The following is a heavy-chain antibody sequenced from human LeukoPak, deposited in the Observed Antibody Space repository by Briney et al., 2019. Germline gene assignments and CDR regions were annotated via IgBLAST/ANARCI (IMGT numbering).Heavy chain of an antibody. CDR3: ARDLGQVVVTSSKAAFDI. V-gene: IGHV3-21*01. Sequence: PGGSLRLSCAASGFTFSSYSMNWVRQAPGKGLEWVSSISSSSSYTYYADSVEGRFTISRDNAKNSLYLQMNSLRAEDTAVYYCARDLGQVVVTSSKAAFDIWGQGTMVTVSS. D-gene: IGHD2-21*02. CDR2: ISSSSSYT. J-gene: IGHJ3*02. CDR1: GFTFSSYS.